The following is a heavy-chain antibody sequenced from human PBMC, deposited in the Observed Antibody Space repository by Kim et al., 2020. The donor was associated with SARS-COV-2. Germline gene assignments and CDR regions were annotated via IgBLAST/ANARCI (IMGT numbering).Heavy chain of an antibody. Sequence: SVKVSCKASGGTFSSYAISWVRQAPGQGLEWMGGIIPIFGTANYAQKFQGRVTITADESTSTAYMELSSLRSEDTAVYYCARGEAGIVGATSFVGSAFDIWGQGTMVTVSS. V-gene: IGHV1-69*13. CDR2: IIPIFGTA. D-gene: IGHD1-26*01. J-gene: IGHJ3*02. CDR3: ARGEAGIVGATSFVGSAFDI. CDR1: GGTFSSYA.